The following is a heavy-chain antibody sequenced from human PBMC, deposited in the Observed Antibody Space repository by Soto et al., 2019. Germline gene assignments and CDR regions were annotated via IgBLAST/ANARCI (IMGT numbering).Heavy chain of an antibody. J-gene: IGHJ3*02. CDR1: GFTFSDYY. Sequence: GGSLRLSCAASGFTFSDYYMSWIRQAPGKGLEWVSYISSSGSTIYYADAVRGRFTISRDNAKNSLYLQMNSLKASDTAMYYCASQTDSFYYGSGSYYKRQDAFDIWGQGKMVTVSS. D-gene: IGHD3-10*01. CDR3: ASQTDSFYYGSGSYYKRQDAFDI. V-gene: IGHV3-11*01. CDR2: ISSSGSTI.